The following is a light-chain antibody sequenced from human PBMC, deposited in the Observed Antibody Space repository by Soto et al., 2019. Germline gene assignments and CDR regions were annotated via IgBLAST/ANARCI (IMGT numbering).Light chain of an antibody. J-gene: IGKJ5*01. Sequence: DIQMTQSPSSLSVSVGDRVTITCRASQRVGKYLAWFQQKPGRAPESLIYDISTLQSGVPSKFSGSGSGTDFTLTINSLQPEDSATYPRTFGQGTRLEIK. CDR3: T. CDR2: DIS. CDR1: QRVGKY. V-gene: IGKV1-16*02.